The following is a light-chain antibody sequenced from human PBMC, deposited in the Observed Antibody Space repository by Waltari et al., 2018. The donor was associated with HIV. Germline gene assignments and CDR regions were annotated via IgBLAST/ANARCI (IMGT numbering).Light chain of an antibody. V-gene: IGLV1-51*02. Sequence: QSVLTQPPSVSAAPGQKVTIPCSGSSSNIGNNYVSWYQQLPGTAPKLLIYENNKRPSGIPDRFSGSKSGTSATLGITGLQTGDEADYYCGTWDSSLGVFGGGTKLTVL. CDR3: GTWDSSLGV. CDR1: SSNIGNNY. CDR2: ENN. J-gene: IGLJ3*02.